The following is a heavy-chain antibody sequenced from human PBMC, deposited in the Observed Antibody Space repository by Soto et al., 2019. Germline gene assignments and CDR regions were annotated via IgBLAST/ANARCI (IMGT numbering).Heavy chain of an antibody. D-gene: IGHD1-1*01. V-gene: IGHV4-59*01. CDR3: ARLATRYYFDY. Sequence: XXTLSLTCTVSCGSISSYYWSWIRQPPGKGMEWIGXIYHSXSTNYNPSLKXXVTISVDTSKNQLSLKMSSVNAADKDVYYCARLATRYYFDYWGQGTLVTVSS. CDR1: CGSISSYY. J-gene: IGHJ4*02. CDR2: IYHSXST.